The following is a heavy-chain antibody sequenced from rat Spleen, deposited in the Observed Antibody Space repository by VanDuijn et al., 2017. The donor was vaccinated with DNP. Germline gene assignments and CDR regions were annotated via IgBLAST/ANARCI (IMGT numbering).Heavy chain of an antibody. CDR1: GFSLTNYG. V-gene: IGHV2-15*01. J-gene: IGHJ2*01. Sequence: QVQLKESGPGLVQPSRTLSLTCTVSGFSLTNYGVSWVRQPPGKGLEWIAAIWGGGSTDYNSALKSRPRISRDTSKSQVLLEMNSLQTEDTAMYLCTRWHLYLSYFDYWGQGVMVTVSS. CDR2: IWGGGST. CDR3: TRWHLYLSYFDY. D-gene: IGHD1-2*01.